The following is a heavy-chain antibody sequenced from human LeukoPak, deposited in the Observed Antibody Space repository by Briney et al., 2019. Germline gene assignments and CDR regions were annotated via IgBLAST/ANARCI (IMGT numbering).Heavy chain of an antibody. D-gene: IGHD4-17*01. CDR2: ISAYNGNT. CDR3: ARYGANPDY. J-gene: IGHJ4*02. V-gene: IGHV1-18*01. Sequence: ASVKVSCKASGYTFTSYGINWVRQAPGQGLEWMGWISAYNGNTNYAQKLQGRVTMTRDTSTSTVYMELSSLRSEDTAVYHCARYGANPDYWGQGTLVTVSS. CDR1: GYTFTSYG.